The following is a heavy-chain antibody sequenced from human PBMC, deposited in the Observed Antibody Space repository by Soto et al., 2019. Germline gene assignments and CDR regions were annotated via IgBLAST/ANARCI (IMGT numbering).Heavy chain of an antibody. CDR1: GYSFTNTD. CDR3: ARMATFGSLNWFDP. V-gene: IGHV1-8*01. Sequence: QVQLVQSGAEVREPGASVKVSCKASGYSFTNTDVTWVRQATGQGLEWMGWMNPGSGDTGYAQKFQGRVTMTRDISIATAYMELSSLRSDDTAIYYCARMATFGSLNWFDPWGQGTLVTVSS. D-gene: IGHD3-16*01. CDR2: MNPGSGDT. J-gene: IGHJ5*02.